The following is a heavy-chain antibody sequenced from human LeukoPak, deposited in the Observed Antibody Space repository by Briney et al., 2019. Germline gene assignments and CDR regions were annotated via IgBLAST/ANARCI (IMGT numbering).Heavy chain of an antibody. Sequence: GSVAVSCQASGYPFFSFAVSWVRQDPGHGLEGMGWIRAYNGNTNYAQKFQGRINMTIDTSTTTAYMELRSLRSDDTAVYYCARRSIVPNWYYYGMDVWGKGTTVTVSS. CDR3: ARRSIVPNWYYYGMDV. V-gene: IGHV1-18*04. J-gene: IGHJ6*04. D-gene: IGHD3-16*02. CDR2: IRAYNGNT. CDR1: GYPFFSFA.